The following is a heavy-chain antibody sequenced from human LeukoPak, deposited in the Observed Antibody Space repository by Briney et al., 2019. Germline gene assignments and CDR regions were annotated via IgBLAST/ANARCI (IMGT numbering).Heavy chain of an antibody. CDR3: ASSRRTYWYFDL. J-gene: IGHJ2*01. CDR1: GFTFSSYV. CDR2: ISSGGST. Sequence: RGSLRLSCAASGFTFSSYVMNWVRQAPGKGLEWVSGISSGGSTHYADSVKGRFTISSDSSKNTLYLQMNSLRAEDTAVYYCASSRRTYWYFDLWGRGTLVAVS. V-gene: IGHV3-23*01.